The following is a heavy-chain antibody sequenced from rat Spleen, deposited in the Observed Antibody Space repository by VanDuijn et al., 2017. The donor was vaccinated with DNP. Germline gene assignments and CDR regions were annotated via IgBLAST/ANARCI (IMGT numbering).Heavy chain of an antibody. V-gene: IGHV5-17*01. CDR3: ARRQWGGHFDS. CDR2: IFYDGTST. CDR1: GFIFSDYA. Sequence: EVQLVESGGGLVRPGNSLRLSCAASGFIFSDYAMAWVRQAPKKGLEWVATIFYDGTSTYYRDSVKGRFTISRDIAKSTLYLQMDSLRSEDTATYYCARRQWGGHFDSWGQGVMVTVSS. J-gene: IGHJ2*01. D-gene: IGHD1-1*01.